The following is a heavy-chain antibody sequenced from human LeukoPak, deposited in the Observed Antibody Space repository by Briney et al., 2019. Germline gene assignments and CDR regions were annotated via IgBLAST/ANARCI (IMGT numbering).Heavy chain of an antibody. CDR3: ARVWGQLANWFDP. D-gene: IGHD6-6*01. CDR1: GYTFTGYY. CDR2: INPNSGGT. Sequence: ASVKVSCKASGYTFTGYYMHSVRQAPGQGLESMGWINPNSGGTNYAQKFQGRVTMTRDTSISTAYMELSRLRSDDTAVYYCARVWGQLANWFDPWGQGTLVTVSS. J-gene: IGHJ5*02. V-gene: IGHV1-2*02.